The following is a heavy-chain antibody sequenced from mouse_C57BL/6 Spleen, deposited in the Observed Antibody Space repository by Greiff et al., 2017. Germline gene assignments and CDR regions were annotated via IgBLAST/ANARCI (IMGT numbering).Heavy chain of an antibody. CDR3: ARSLLITTVVAPFYFDY. CDR2: ISSGGSYT. J-gene: IGHJ2*01. V-gene: IGHV5-6*02. Sequence: VMLVESGGDLVKPGGSLKLSCAASGFTFSSYGMSWVRQTPDKRLAWVATISSGGSYTYYPDSVKGRFTISRDNAKNTLYLQMSSLKSEDTAMYYCARSLLITTVVAPFYFDYGGQGTTLTVSS. CDR1: GFTFSSYG. D-gene: IGHD1-1*01.